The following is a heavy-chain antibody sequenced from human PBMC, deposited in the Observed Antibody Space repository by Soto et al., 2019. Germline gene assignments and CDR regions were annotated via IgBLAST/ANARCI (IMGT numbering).Heavy chain of an antibody. CDR1: GGTFSSYT. Sequence: GASVKVSCKASGGTFSSYTISWVRQAPGQGLEWMGRIIPILGIANYAQKFQGRVTITADKSTSTAYMELSSLRSEDTAVYYCAREGGEYQLRLDLLNWFDPWGQGTLVTVSS. V-gene: IGHV1-69*04. J-gene: IGHJ5*02. CDR2: IIPILGIA. CDR3: AREGGEYQLRLDLLNWFDP. D-gene: IGHD2-2*01.